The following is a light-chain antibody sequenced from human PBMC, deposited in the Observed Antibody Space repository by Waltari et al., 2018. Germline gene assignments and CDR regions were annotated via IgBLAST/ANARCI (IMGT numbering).Light chain of an antibody. J-gene: IGLJ2*01. CDR2: KDK. V-gene: IGLV3-25*03. CDR1: SFPRPY. CDR3: QSVDFRSPWHVL. Sequence: ELTQPPSVSVSPGQTARITRSGDSFPRPYVYWYQRKPVQAPVLVIYKDKERPSGIPERFSGSSSGSTVTLTITGVQAEDEADFYCQSVDFRSPWHVLFGGGTKLTV.